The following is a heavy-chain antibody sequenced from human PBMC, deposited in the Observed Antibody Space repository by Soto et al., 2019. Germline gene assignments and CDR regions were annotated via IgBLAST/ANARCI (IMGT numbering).Heavy chain of an antibody. J-gene: IGHJ4*02. Sequence: QVQLVESGGGVVQPGRSLRLSCAASGFTFSSYGMHWVRQAPGKGLEWVAVISYDGSNKYYADSVKGRFTISRDNSKNTLYLQMNSLRAEDTAVYYCANGGYCSSTSCYTEFDYWGQGTLVTVSS. V-gene: IGHV3-30*18. CDR1: GFTFSSYG. CDR2: ISYDGSNK. D-gene: IGHD2-2*02. CDR3: ANGGYCSSTSCYTEFDY.